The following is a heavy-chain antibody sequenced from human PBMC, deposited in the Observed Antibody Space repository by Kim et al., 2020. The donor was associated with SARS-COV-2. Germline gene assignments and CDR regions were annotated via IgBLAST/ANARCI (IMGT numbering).Heavy chain of an antibody. J-gene: IGHJ5*02. CDR3: ARSEDYDILTGYYAGFDP. V-gene: IGHV4-38-2*02. CDR1: NYSISSGHY. D-gene: IGHD3-9*01. CDR2: IYHSGST. Sequence: SETLSLTCSVSNYSISSGHYWGWIRQPPGKGLEWIGSIYHSGSTYYNPSLKSRVTISVDTSKNQFSLKLSSVTAADTAVYYCARSEDYDILTGYYAGFDPWGQGTLVTVSS.